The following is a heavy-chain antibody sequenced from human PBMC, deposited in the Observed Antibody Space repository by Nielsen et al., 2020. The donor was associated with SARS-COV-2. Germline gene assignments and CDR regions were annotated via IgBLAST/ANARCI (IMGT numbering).Heavy chain of an antibody. J-gene: IGHJ4*02. Sequence: GESLKISCAASGFTFSSYAMSWVRQAPGKGLEWVSAISGSGGSTYYADSVKGRFTISRDNSKNTLYLQMNSLRAEDTAVYYCATPKRTMVRGVITPDYWGQGTLVTVSS. CDR2: ISGSGGST. V-gene: IGHV3-23*01. CDR3: ATPKRTMVRGVITPDY. D-gene: IGHD3-10*01. CDR1: GFTFSSYA.